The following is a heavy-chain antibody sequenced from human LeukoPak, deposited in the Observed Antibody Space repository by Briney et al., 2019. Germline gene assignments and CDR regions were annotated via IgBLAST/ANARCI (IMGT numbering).Heavy chain of an antibody. CDR2: TYYRTRWYD. Sequence: SQTLSLTCAIFGDSVSSNSAAWSWIRQSPSRGLEWLGRTYYRTRWYDEYAESVKSRITINPDSSKNQFSLQLTSVTPEDTAVYYCARDQGFDILTTYYMKGWFDPWGQGTLVTVSS. CDR3: ARDQGFDILTTYYMKGWFDP. J-gene: IGHJ5*02. D-gene: IGHD3-9*01. CDR1: GDSVSSNSAA. V-gene: IGHV6-1*01.